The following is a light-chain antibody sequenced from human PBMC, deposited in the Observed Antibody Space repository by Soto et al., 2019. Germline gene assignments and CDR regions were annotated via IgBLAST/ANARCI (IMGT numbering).Light chain of an antibody. J-gene: IGKJ2*01. Sequence: DIVLTQSPGILSLSPGERATLSCRASQSVSSSYLAWYQQKPGQAPRLLIYGASNRATGIPGRFSASGSKTNFTLTITRLEPEDFAGYYCQQYGSSRPYTFGQGTKLEIK. V-gene: IGKV3-20*01. CDR1: QSVSSSY. CDR2: GAS. CDR3: QQYGSSRPYT.